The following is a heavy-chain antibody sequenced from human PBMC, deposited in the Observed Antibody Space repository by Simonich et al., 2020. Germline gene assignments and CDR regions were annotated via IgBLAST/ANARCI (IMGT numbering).Heavy chain of an antibody. J-gene: IGHJ3*02. V-gene: IGHV1-18*01. D-gene: IGHD1-1*01. CDR1: GYTFTSYG. CDR2: RSANKGNT. Sequence: QVQLVQSGAEVKKPGASVKVSCKASGYTFTSYGISWVRQAPGQGLEWMGWRSANKGNTNYGQKLQGRVTMTTDTSTSTAYMELRSLRSDDTAVYYCARSTTGTTAFDIWGQGTMVTVSS. CDR3: ARSTTGTTAFDI.